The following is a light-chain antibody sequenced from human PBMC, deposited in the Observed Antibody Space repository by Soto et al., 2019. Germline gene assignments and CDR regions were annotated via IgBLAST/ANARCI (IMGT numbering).Light chain of an antibody. V-gene: IGLV2-14*01. Sequence: QAVVTQPASVSGSPGQSITISCTGTSSDVGGYNYVSWYQQHPGKAPKLMIYDVSNRPSGVSYRFSGSKSGNTASLTFSGLQAEDEADYYCCSYTSSSTSYVFGTGTKLTVL. J-gene: IGLJ1*01. CDR1: SSDVGGYNY. CDR2: DVS. CDR3: CSYTSSSTSYV.